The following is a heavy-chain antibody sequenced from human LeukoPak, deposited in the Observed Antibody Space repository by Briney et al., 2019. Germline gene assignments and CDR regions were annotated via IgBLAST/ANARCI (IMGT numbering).Heavy chain of an antibody. Sequence: SETLSLTCTVSGYSISSGNYWDWIRQPPGKGLEWIGSIYHSGSTYYNPSLKSRVTISVDTSKNQFSLKLSSVTAADTAVYYCAKRHCSSTTCYDDRGAFDYWGQGTLVTVSS. CDR2: IYHSGST. CDR1: GYSISSGNY. CDR3: AKRHCSSTTCYDDRGAFDY. J-gene: IGHJ4*02. D-gene: IGHD2-2*01. V-gene: IGHV4-38-2*02.